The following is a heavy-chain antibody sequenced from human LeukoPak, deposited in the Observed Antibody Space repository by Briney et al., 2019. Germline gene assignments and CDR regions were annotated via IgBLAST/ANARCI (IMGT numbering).Heavy chain of an antibody. CDR3: ARDSRSIAVAGQYWYFDL. CDR2: INHSGST. V-gene: IGHV4-34*01. CDR1: GGSFSGYY. D-gene: IGHD6-19*01. J-gene: IGHJ2*01. Sequence: SETLSLTCAVYGGSFSGYYWSWIRQPPGKGLEWIGEINHSGSTNYNPSLKSRVTISVDTSKNQFSLKLSSVTAADTAVYYCARDSRSIAVAGQYWYFDLWGRGTLVTVSS.